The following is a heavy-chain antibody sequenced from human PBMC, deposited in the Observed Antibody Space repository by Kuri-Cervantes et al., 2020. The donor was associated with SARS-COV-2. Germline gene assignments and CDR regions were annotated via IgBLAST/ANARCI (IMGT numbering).Heavy chain of an antibody. CDR3: TRDSQQLVEVFDF. J-gene: IGHJ4*02. CDR1: GFTFGDYA. Sequence: GGSLRLSCTGSGFTFGDYAIYWFRRGPGKGLEWVGFIRSSAYSATTEHAAPVKGRFSISRDDSKGIAYLQMNSLEIEDTAVYYCTRDSQQLVEVFDFWGQGTPVTVSS. D-gene: IGHD6-13*01. V-gene: IGHV3-49*03. CDR2: IRSSAYSATT.